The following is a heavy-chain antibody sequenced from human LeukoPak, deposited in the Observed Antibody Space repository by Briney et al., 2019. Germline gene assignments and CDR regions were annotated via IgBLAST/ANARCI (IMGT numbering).Heavy chain of an antibody. V-gene: IGHV1-8*01. Sequence: ASVKVSCRASGHTFTTYDLNWVRQAPGQGLEWLGWMSPNSGNTGYAQKFQGRVTMTRDTSISTAYMELSSLRSEDTAVYYCARAPPTGGFDYWGQEPLVPVSS. CDR2: MSPNSGNT. J-gene: IGHJ4*02. D-gene: IGHD1-14*01. CDR1: GHTFTTYD. CDR3: ARAPPTGGFDY.